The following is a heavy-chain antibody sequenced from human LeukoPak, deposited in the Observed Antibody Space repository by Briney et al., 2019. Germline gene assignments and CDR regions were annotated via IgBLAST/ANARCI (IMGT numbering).Heavy chain of an antibody. CDR3: ARALGYCGSTSCLNWFDP. Sequence: SETLSLTCTVSGGSISSYYWSWIRQPPGKGLEWIGYIYYSGSTNYNPSLKSRVTISVDTSKNQFSLKLSSVTAADTAVYYCARALGYCGSTSCLNWFDPWGQGTLVTVSS. V-gene: IGHV4-59*01. J-gene: IGHJ5*02. CDR2: IYYSGST. CDR1: GGSISSYY. D-gene: IGHD2-2*01.